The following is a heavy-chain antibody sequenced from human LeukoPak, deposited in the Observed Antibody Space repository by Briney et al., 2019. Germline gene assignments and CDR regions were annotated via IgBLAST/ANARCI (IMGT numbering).Heavy chain of an antibody. CDR1: GGSFSGYY. CDR3: ARQWSYGPFDY. Sequence: PSETLSLTCAVYGGSFSGYYWSWIRQPPGKGLEWIGEINHSGSTNYNPSLKSRVTISVDTSKNQFSLKLSSVTAADTAVYYCARQWSYGPFDYWGQGTLVTVSS. D-gene: IGHD1-26*01. J-gene: IGHJ4*02. V-gene: IGHV4-34*01. CDR2: INHSGST.